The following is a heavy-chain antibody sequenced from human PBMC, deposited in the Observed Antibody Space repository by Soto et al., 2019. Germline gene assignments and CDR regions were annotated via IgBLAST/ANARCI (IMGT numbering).Heavy chain of an antibody. D-gene: IGHD3-9*01. V-gene: IGHV3-23*01. CDR2: ISGSGGST. Sequence: EVQLLESGGGLVQPGGSLRLSCAASGFTFSSYAMSWVRQAPGKGLEWVSAISGSGGSTYYADSVKGRFTISRDNSKNTLYLQMNSLRAEDTAVYYCAKDLIYDILTENSDTIQWGQGTLVTVSS. CDR1: GFTFSSYA. CDR3: AKDLIYDILTENSDTIQ. J-gene: IGHJ4*02.